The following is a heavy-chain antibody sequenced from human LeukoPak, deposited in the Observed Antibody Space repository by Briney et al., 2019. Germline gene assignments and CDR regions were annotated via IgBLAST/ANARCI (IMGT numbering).Heavy chain of an antibody. CDR3: AKDKAATIFAFDT. CDR2: ISCNSGSI. V-gene: IGHV3-9*03. CDR1: GFPFGVYA. D-gene: IGHD5-24*01. Sequence: GGSLRLSCAASGFPFGVYAMHWLRQAPGKGLEWVSDISCNSGSIGYADSVKGRFTISRDNAKNSLYLQMNSLRAEDMGLYYCAKDKAATIFAFDTRGPGKMVTVSS. J-gene: IGHJ3*02.